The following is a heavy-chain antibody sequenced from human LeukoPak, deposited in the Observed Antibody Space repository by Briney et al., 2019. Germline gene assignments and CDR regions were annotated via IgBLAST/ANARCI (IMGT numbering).Heavy chain of an antibody. J-gene: IGHJ4*02. CDR3: RGYDSSGSWLFDY. D-gene: IGHD3-22*01. CDR1: GGSVSSSSYY. Sequence: SETLSLTCTVSGGSVSSSSYYWSWTRQPPGKGLEWIGSISFSGSTYYNPSLKSRVTMSVDTSKNQFSLKLSSVTAADTALYYCRGYDSSGSWLFDYWGQGTRVAVSS. V-gene: IGHV4-39*01. CDR2: ISFSGST.